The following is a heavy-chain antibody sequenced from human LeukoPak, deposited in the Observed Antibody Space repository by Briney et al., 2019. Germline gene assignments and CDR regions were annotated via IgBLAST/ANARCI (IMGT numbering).Heavy chain of an antibody. J-gene: IGHJ6*03. CDR1: GFTFSSYS. V-gene: IGHV3-21*01. CDR2: ISSSSSYI. D-gene: IGHD5-18*01. Sequence: NPGGSLRLSCAASGFTFSSYSMNWVRQAPGKGLEWVSSISSSSSYIYYADSVKGRFTISRDNAKNSLYLQMNSLRAEDTAVYYCARARGYSYGDYYYYYMDVWGKGTTVTVSS. CDR3: ARARGYSYGDYYYYYMDV.